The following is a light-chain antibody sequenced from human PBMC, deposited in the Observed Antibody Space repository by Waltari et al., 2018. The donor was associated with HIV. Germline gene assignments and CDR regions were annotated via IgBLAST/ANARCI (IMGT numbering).Light chain of an antibody. CDR3: QQYNNWPRT. CDR2: GAS. CDR1: QGINSN. J-gene: IGKJ1*01. V-gene: IGKV3-15*01. Sequence: EIVMTQSPTLSTSPGERVTLSCRASQGINSNLAWYQQKPGQAPGLLIYGASTRATTIPARFSGSGSGTEFTLTISSLQSEDFAVYYCQQYNNWPRTFGQGTKVDFK.